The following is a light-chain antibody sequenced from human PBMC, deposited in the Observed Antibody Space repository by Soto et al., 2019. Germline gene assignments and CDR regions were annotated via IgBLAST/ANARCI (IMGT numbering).Light chain of an antibody. Sequence: QSALTQPPSASGSPGQSVAISSTGNSSDVGGYNYVSRYQQHPGKAPKLMIYEVNKRPSCVLDRFSVSTSGNTASLTVSGLQAEDEADYYCSVSAGSSNVFGTGTKVTVL. V-gene: IGLV2-8*01. J-gene: IGLJ1*01. CDR2: EVN. CDR3: SVSAGSSNV. CDR1: SSDVGGYNY.